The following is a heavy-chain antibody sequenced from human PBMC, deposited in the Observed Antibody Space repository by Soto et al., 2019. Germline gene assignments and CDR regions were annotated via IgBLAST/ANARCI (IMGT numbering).Heavy chain of an antibody. D-gene: IGHD3-16*01. CDR2: ISSSGSTI. J-gene: IGHJ3*02. CDR1: GFTVSSNY. Sequence: PGGSLRLSCAASGFTVSSNYMSWVRQAPGKGLEWVSYISSSGSTIYYADSVKGRFTISRDNAKNSLYLQMNSLRAEDTAVYYCARAMISVAFDIWGQGTMVTVSS. CDR3: ARAMISVAFDI. V-gene: IGHV3-11*01.